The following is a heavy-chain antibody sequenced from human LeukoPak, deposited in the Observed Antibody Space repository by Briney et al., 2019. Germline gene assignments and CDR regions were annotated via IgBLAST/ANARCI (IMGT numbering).Heavy chain of an antibody. CDR3: AKTTSRWIQLWYGPFDY. J-gene: IGHJ4*02. CDR1: GFTFSSYA. Sequence: PGRSLRLSCAASGFTFSSYAMHWVRQAPGKGLEWVAVISYDGSKKFYADSVKGRFTISRDNSKNTLYLQMNSLRAEDTAVYYCAKTTSRWIQLWYGPFDYWGQGTLVTVSS. CDR2: ISYDGSKK. V-gene: IGHV3-30*04. D-gene: IGHD5-18*01.